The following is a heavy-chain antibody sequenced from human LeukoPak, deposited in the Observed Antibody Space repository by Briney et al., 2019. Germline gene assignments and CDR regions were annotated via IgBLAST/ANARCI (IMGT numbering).Heavy chain of an antibody. CDR2: INPNSGGT. CDR3: ARAADCTGGSCYAIQH. CDR1: GYTFTGYY. Sequence: APVKVSCKASGYTFTGYYMHWVRQAPGQGLEWMGRINPNSGGTNYAQKFQGRVTMTRDTSISTAYMELRRLRSDDTAVYYCARAADCTGGSCYAIQHWGQGTLVAVSS. J-gene: IGHJ1*01. D-gene: IGHD2-15*01. V-gene: IGHV1-2*06.